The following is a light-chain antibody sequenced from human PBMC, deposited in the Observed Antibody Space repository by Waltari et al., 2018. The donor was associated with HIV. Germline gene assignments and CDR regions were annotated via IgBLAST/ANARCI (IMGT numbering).Light chain of an antibody. J-gene: IGLJ3*02. Sequence: QSVLTHPPSVSAAPGQTAPIPCSGSSSNIGKTFVFWYQQLPGTAPKLLINDNNKRPSGIPDRFSGSKSGTSATLGITGLQTGDEADYYCGTWDSSLSVWVFGGGTNLTVL. CDR3: GTWDSSLSVWV. CDR1: SSNIGKTF. V-gene: IGLV1-51*01. CDR2: DNN.